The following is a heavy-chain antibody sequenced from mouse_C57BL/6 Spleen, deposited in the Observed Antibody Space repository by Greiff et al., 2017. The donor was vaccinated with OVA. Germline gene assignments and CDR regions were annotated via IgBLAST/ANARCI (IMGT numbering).Heavy chain of an antibody. Sequence: QVQLQQPGAELVMPGASVKLSCKASGYTFTSYWMHWVKQRPGQGLEWIGEIDPSDSYTNYNQKFKGKSTLTVDKSSSTAYMQLSSLTSEDSAVYYCARGPQYGSSFDYWGQGTTLTVSS. J-gene: IGHJ2*01. CDR3: ARGPQYGSSFDY. CDR2: IDPSDSYT. CDR1: GYTFTSYW. D-gene: IGHD1-1*01. V-gene: IGHV1-69*01.